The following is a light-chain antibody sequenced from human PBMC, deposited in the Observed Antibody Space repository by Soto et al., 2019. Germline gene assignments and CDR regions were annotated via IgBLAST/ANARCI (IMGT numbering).Light chain of an antibody. J-gene: IGKJ1*01. V-gene: IGKV3-15*01. CDR3: QQYGSSPRT. CDR1: QSVTTN. Sequence: VMTQSPATLSVSPGERATLSCRASQSVTTNLAWFQQKPGQAPRLLIYDASTRAANIPARFSGSGSGTEFTLTISRLQSEDFAVYYCQQYGSSPRTFGQGTKVDIK. CDR2: DAS.